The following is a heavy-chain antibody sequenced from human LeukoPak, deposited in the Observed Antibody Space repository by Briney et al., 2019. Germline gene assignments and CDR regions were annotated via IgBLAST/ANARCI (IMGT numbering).Heavy chain of an antibody. CDR1: GFTVSNYY. J-gene: IGHJ4*02. Sequence: GGSLRLSCAASGFTVSNYYMNWVRQAPGKGLEWVSIIYSGGNTYYTDSVKGRFTISRDNSKNTLYLPMNSLRTEDTAVYYCAREGAGTGTTQWGQGTLVTVSS. CDR3: AREGAGTGTTQ. V-gene: IGHV3-53*01. CDR2: IYSGGNT. D-gene: IGHD1-7*01.